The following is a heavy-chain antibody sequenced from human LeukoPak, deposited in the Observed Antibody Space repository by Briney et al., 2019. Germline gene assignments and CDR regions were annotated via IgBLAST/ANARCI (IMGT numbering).Heavy chain of an antibody. D-gene: IGHD2-2*01. Sequence: GASVKVSCKASGYTFTSYYMHWVRQAPGQGLEWMGIINPSGGSTSYAQKFQGRVTMTRDTPTSTVYMELSSLRSEDTAVYYCARSHVANGLVVPAAIPPQAFDYWGQGTLVTVSS. CDR2: INPSGGST. CDR1: GYTFTSYY. V-gene: IGHV1-46*01. CDR3: ARSHVANGLVVPAAIPPQAFDY. J-gene: IGHJ4*02.